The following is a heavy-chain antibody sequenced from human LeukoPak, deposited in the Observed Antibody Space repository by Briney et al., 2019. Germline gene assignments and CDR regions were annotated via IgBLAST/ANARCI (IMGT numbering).Heavy chain of an antibody. CDR2: IYYSGST. J-gene: IGHJ4*02. V-gene: IGHV4-39*01. CDR1: GGSIGNYY. Sequence: SETLSLTCTVSGGSIGNYYWSWIRQPPGKGLEWIGSIYYSGSTYYNPSLKSRVTVSVDTSKNQFSLKLNSVTAADTAVYYCASHAPNYDFWSGYYNYWGQGTLVTVSS. D-gene: IGHD3-3*01. CDR3: ASHAPNYDFWSGYYNY.